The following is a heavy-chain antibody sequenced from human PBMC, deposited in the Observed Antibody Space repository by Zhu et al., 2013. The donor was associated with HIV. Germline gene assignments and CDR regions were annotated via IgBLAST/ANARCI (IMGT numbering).Heavy chain of an antibody. CDR2: IIPIFGTA. Sequence: QVQLVQSGAEVKKPGSSVKVSCKASGGTFSSYAISWVRQAPGQGLEWMGGIIPIFGTANYAQKFQGRVTITADESTSTAYMELSSLRSEDTAVYYCARISLGGRDIVVVPAAMVRSDYYYYYGMDVWGQGTTVTVSS. CDR1: GGTFSSYA. J-gene: IGHJ6*02. D-gene: IGHD2-2*01. V-gene: IGHV1-69*01. CDR3: ARISLGGRDIVVVPAAMVRSDYYYYYGMDV.